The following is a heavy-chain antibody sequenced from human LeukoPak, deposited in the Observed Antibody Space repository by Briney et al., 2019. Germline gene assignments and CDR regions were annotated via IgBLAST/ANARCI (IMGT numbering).Heavy chain of an antibody. Sequence: GGSLRLFCSASGLTVTNAWMNWVRQAPGKGLEWVAAILNDGRHKDHAASVRGRFTVSRDNSKNTLYLQMNSLRPEDTAVYYCTSPDTADTWGQGTLVTVSS. CDR1: GLTVTNAW. V-gene: IGHV3-30*03. CDR3: TSPDTADT. CDR2: ILNDGRHK. J-gene: IGHJ5*02. D-gene: IGHD5-18*01.